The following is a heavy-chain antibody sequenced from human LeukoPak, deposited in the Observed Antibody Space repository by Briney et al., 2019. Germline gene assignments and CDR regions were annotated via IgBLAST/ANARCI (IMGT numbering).Heavy chain of an antibody. CDR2: ISAYNGNT. V-gene: IGHV1-18*04. J-gene: IGHJ5*02. CDR3: ARVPGDNWNDDVGLHWFDP. D-gene: IGHD1-1*01. CDR1: GYTFTSYG. Sequence: GASVKVSCKASGYTFTSYGISWVRQAPGQGLEWMGWISAYNGNTNYAQKLQGRVTITTDTSTSTAYMELRSLRSDDTAVYYCARVPGDNWNDDVGLHWFDPWGQGTLVTVSS.